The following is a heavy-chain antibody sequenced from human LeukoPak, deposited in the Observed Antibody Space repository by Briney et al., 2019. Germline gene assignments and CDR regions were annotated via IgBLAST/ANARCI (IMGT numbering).Heavy chain of an antibody. CDR3: AKARWNYDLDY. CDR1: GFTFSDYY. J-gene: IGHJ4*02. CDR2: ISSGSSTI. D-gene: IGHD1-7*01. Sequence: GGSLRLSCAASGFTFSDYYMSWIRQAPGKGLEWVSYISSGSSTIFYADSVKGRFTVSRDNGKRSVYLHMNSLRAEDTAVYYCAKARWNYDLDYWGQGTLVTVSS. V-gene: IGHV3-11*04.